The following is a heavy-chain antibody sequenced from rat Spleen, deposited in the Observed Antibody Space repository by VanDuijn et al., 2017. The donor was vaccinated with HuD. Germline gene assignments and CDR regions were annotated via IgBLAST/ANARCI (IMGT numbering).Heavy chain of an antibody. Sequence: EVQLVESGGGQVQPGRSLKLSCVASGFTFNNYWMTWIRQAPGKGLEWVASISYDGGSTYYRDSVRGRFTISRNNAKNTLFLQMNSLRSEDTATYYCARVGLGAHDYWGQGVMVTVSS. CDR3: ARVGLGAHDY. J-gene: IGHJ2*01. D-gene: IGHD5-1*01. V-gene: IGHV5-31*01. CDR2: ISYDGGST. CDR1: GFTFNNYW.